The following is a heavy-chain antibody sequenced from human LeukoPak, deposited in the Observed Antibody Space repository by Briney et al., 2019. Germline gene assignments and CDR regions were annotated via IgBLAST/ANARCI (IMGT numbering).Heavy chain of an antibody. CDR1: GGSFSGYY. J-gene: IGHJ4*02. CDR3: ARGHYSGYDFDY. D-gene: IGHD5-12*01. V-gene: IGHV4-34*01. CDR2: INHSGST. Sequence: SETLSLTCVVYGGSFSGYYWSWIRQPPGMGLEWIGEINHSGSTNYNPSLKSRVTISVDTSKNQFSLKLSSVTAADTAVYYCARGHYSGYDFDYWGQGTLVTVSS.